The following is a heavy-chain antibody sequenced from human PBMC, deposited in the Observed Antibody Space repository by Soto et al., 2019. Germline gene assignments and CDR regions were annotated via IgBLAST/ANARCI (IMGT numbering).Heavy chain of an antibody. Sequence: EVQMLESGGGLVQPGGSLRLSCAASGFTFSSHAMSWVRQAPGKGLEWVSAISGGGDSAYHADSVKGRFTISRDNSKNMLFLQMNSLRVEDTALYYCVKAGGSTWDYGMDVWGQGTTVTVSS. V-gene: IGHV3-23*01. D-gene: IGHD2-2*01. J-gene: IGHJ6*02. CDR2: ISGGGDSA. CDR3: VKAGGSTWDYGMDV. CDR1: GFTFSSHA.